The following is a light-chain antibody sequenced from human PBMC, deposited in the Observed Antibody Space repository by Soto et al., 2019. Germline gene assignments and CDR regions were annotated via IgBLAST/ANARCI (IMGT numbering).Light chain of an antibody. CDR1: QSLVHSDGNTH. CDR2: KIS. CDR3: MQATQFPYT. Sequence: DIVMTQTPLSSPVTLGQPASISCRSSQSLVHSDGNTHLSWLQQRPGQPPRLLIYKISSRFSGVPDRFSGSGAGTDFTLKISRVEAEDVGVYYCMQATQFPYTFGQGTKLEIK. J-gene: IGKJ2*01. V-gene: IGKV2-24*01.